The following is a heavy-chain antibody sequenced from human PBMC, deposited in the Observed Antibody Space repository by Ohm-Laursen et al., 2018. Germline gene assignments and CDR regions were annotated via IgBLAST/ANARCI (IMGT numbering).Heavy chain of an antibody. CDR1: GGSVSTYY. V-gene: IGHV4-4*07. CDR3: ARGNWEPFDY. J-gene: IGHJ4*02. CDR2: ISSSGNT. D-gene: IGHD1-1*01. Sequence: PSDTLSLTCTVSGGSVSTYYWNWIRQPAGKGLEWIGRISSSGNTNYNPSLKSRVTMSVDTSKNQFSLKLSSVTAADTAVYYCARGNWEPFDYWGQGTLVTVSS.